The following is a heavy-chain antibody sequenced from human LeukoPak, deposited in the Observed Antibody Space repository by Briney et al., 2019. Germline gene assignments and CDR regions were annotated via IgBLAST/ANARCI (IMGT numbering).Heavy chain of an antibody. CDR3: TSGSGVRVYAYGY. V-gene: IGHV3-15*01. CDR1: GWTFINAW. J-gene: IGHJ4*02. D-gene: IGHD2-8*01. CDR2: IKSKTDGGTT. Sequence: GWALRLSFVGSGWTFINAWMSGVRQAAGKGVDWVGRIKSKTDGGTTDYAAPVEGRFTISRDDSKNTLYLQMNSLKTEDTAVYYCTSGSGVRVYAYGYWGQGTLVTVSS.